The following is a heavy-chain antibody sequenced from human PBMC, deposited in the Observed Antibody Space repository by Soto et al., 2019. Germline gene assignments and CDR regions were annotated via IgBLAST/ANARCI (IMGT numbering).Heavy chain of an antibody. Sequence: QVQLVQSGAEVKKPGSSVKVSCKTSRNTFRTYSVNWVRQAPGQGLEWMGGIIPILGKPNYAQNFKGRVTITADESTSTVYLELRILRSEATAVYYCARLWGIADRDSWGQGTRVTVSS. J-gene: IGHJ4*02. D-gene: IGHD6-13*01. CDR2: IIPILGKP. V-gene: IGHV1-69*13. CDR1: RNTFRTYS. CDR3: ARLWGIADRDS.